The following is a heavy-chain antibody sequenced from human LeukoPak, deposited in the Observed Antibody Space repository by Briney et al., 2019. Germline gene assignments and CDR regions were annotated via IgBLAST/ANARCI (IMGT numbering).Heavy chain of an antibody. D-gene: IGHD4-17*01. CDR3: ARANDYGDPLPRYMDV. CDR2: IYASGST. Sequence: SETLSLTCTVSGGSISSYYWSWIRQPPGKGLEWIGEIYASGSTNYKPSLKSRVTISVDKSKNQFSLKLSSVTAADTAVYYCARANDYGDPLPRYMDVWGKGTTVTVSS. J-gene: IGHJ6*03. V-gene: IGHV4-59*12. CDR1: GGSISSYY.